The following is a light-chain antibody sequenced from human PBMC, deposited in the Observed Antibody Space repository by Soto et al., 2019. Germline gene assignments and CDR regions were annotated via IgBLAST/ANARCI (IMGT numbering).Light chain of an antibody. CDR2: GAS. J-gene: IGKJ1*01. CDR3: QQYNNWPPWT. CDR1: QSISNK. V-gene: IGKV3-15*01. Sequence: EIVMTQAPATLSVSPGEGATLSCRASQSISNKLVWYQQKPGQAPRLLIYGASTRATGIPARFSGSGSGTEFTLTISSLQSEDFAVYYCQQYNNWPPWTFGQGTKVDIK.